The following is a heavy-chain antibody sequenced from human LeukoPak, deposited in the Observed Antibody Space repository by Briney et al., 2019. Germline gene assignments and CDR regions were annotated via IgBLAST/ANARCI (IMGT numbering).Heavy chain of an antibody. V-gene: IGHV3-23*01. CDR1: GFTFSGYA. CDR3: ARDEMATYDAFDI. D-gene: IGHD5-24*01. J-gene: IGHJ3*02. CDR2: ISGRGGNT. Sequence: GGSLRLSCAASGFTFSGYAMSWVRQAPGKGLQWVSAISGRGGNTDYAESVKGRFTISRDNSKNTLYLQMNSLRAEDTAVYYCARDEMATYDAFDIWGQGTMVTVSS.